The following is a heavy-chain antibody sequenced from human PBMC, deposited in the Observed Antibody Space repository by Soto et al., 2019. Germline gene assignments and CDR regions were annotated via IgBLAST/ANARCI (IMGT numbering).Heavy chain of an antibody. CDR2: INPNSGGT. J-gene: IGHJ6*02. Sequence: GASVKVSCKASGYTFTGYYMHWVRQAPGQGLEWMGWINPNSGGTNYAQKFQGWVTMTRDTSISTAYMELTSLTSDDTALHYCARDPGYDVLDFWGQGTTVTVSS. CDR3: ARDPGYDVLDF. CDR1: GYTFTGYY. V-gene: IGHV1-2*04.